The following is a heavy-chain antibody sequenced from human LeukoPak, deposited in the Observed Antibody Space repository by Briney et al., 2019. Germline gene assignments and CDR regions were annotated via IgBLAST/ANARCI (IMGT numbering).Heavy chain of an antibody. CDR1: GYTFTSYG. CDR2: ISAYNGNT. J-gene: IGHJ4*02. V-gene: IGHV1-18*01. CDR3: ARETITIFGVVKPSHLDY. D-gene: IGHD3-3*01. Sequence: ASVKVSCKASGYTFTSYGISWVRQAPGQGLEWMGWISAYNGNTNYAQKLQGRVTMTTDTSTSTAYMELRSLRSEDTAVYYCARETITIFGVVKPSHLDYWGQGTLVTVSS.